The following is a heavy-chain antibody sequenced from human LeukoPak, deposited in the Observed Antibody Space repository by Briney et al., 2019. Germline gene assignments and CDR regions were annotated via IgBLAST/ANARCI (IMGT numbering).Heavy chain of an antibody. CDR3: AKSGGYCTNGVCYTPFDY. Sequence: GGSLRLSCAASGFTFSSYAMSWVRQAPGKGLEWVSAISGSGGSTYYADSVKGRFTIPRDNSKNTLYLQVNSLRAEDTAVYYCAKSGGYCTNGVCYTPFDYWGQGTLVTVSS. CDR2: ISGSGGST. V-gene: IGHV3-23*01. CDR1: GFTFSSYA. J-gene: IGHJ4*02. D-gene: IGHD2-8*01.